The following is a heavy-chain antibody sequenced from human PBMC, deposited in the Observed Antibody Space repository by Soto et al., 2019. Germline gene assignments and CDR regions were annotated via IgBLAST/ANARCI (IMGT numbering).Heavy chain of an antibody. Sequence: EVQLLESGGVSVLPGGSLRLSCAASGFTFTTYSLSWVRQAPGKGPEWVSGIVQDGSTKYADSVRGRFTISRDNSKNTVFLQMFSRRGEDTAVYYCAKDLRPDGVWDFDHWGQGTLVTVSS. CDR2: IVQDGST. V-gene: IGHV3-23*01. CDR3: AKDLRPDGVWDFDH. D-gene: IGHD4-17*01. CDR1: GFTFTTYS. J-gene: IGHJ4*02.